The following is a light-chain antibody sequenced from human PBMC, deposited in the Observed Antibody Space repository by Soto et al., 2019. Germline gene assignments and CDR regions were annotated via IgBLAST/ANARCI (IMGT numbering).Light chain of an antibody. CDR2: AAS. CDR3: QQSFSTPRT. Sequence: DIQMTQSPSSQSASVGDRVTITCRASQYINSYLNWYQQKPGKAPKLLIYAASSLQSGVRSRFSGSGSETDFTLTISSLQPDDFATYYCQQSFSTPRTFGQGTRLDI. V-gene: IGKV1-39*01. J-gene: IGKJ1*01. CDR1: QYINSY.